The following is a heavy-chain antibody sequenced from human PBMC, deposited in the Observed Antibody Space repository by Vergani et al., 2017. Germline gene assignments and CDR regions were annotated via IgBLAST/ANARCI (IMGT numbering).Heavy chain of an antibody. CDR3: ARVGYYDFWSGSPLCFDY. CDR1: GDSVSSNSAA. Sequence: QVQLQQSGPGLVKPSQTLSLTCAISGDSVSSNSAAWNWIRQSPSRGLEWLGRTYYRSKWYNDYAVSVKSRITINPDTSKNQFSLQLNSVTPEDTAVYYCARVGYYDFWSGSPLCFDYWGQGTLVTVSS. CDR2: TYYRSKWYN. D-gene: IGHD3-3*01. J-gene: IGHJ4*02. V-gene: IGHV6-1*01.